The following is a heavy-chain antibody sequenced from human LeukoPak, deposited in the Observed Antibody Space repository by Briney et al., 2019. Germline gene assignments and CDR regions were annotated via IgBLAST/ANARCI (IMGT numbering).Heavy chain of an antibody. D-gene: IGHD3-10*01. CDR1: SASISSTFYS. V-gene: IGHV4-61*02. Sequence: TSETLSLTCTVSSASISSTFYSWTWIRQPAGQGLELIGRFSISGSPNYNPSLKSRVNISMDTSKNQFSLRLTSVTAADTAIYFCARERVREVPSLDFWGQGTLVTVSS. CDR3: ARERVREVPSLDF. J-gene: IGHJ4*02. CDR2: FSISGSP.